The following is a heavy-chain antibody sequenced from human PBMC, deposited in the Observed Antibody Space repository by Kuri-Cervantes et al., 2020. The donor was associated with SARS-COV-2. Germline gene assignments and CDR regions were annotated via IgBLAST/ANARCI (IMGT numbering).Heavy chain of an antibody. CDR2: IYPGDSDT. CDR3: ARGYCSGGSCYSEDYFDY. D-gene: IGHD2-15*01. J-gene: IGHJ4*02. Sequence: GGSLRLSCKGSGYSFTSYWIGWVRQMPGKGLEWMGIIYPGDSDTRYSPSFQGQVTISADKSISTAYLQWSSLKASDTAMYYCARGYCSGGSCYSEDYFDYWGQGTRGTASS. V-gene: IGHV5-51*01. CDR1: GYSFTSYW.